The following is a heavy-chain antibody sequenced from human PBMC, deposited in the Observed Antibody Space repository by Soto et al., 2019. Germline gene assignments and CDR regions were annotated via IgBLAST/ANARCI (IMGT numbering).Heavy chain of an antibody. V-gene: IGHV1-18*01. Sequence: GAPVKGSRKASGFTLSSHGINWVRQAPGQGLEWMGWISAYNGNTNYAQKLQGRVTITADESTSTAYMELSSLRSEDTAVYYCARGDIVATTVDYWGQGTLVTVSS. CDR1: GFTLSSHG. J-gene: IGHJ4*02. D-gene: IGHD5-12*01. CDR3: ARGDIVATTVDY. CDR2: ISAYNGNT.